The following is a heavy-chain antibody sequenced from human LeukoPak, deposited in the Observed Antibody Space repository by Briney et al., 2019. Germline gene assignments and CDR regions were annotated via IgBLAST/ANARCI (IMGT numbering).Heavy chain of an antibody. CDR2: TYYRSKWYN. D-gene: IGHD6-13*01. CDR3: ERARGRGIAAVGFDY. V-gene: IGHV6-1*01. Sequence: SQTLSLTCAISGDSVSSNSAAWNWIRQSPSRGLQWLGRTYYRSKWYNDYAVSVKSRITINPDTSKNQFSLQLNSVTPEDTAVYYCERARGRGIAAVGFDYGGQEPLVPVP. J-gene: IGHJ4*02. CDR1: GDSVSSNSAA.